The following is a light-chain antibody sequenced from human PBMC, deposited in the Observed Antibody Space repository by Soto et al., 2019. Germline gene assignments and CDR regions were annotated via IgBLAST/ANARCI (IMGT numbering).Light chain of an antibody. V-gene: IGKV4-1*01. J-gene: IGKJ4*01. CDR3: QQYYRTPLT. CDR2: WAS. CDR1: QTDLHRSNSRNS. Sequence: DIVMTQSPDSLAVSLGERATINCKSSQTDLHRSNSRNSLAWYQVKPGQPPKFLIHWASTRESGVPDRFSGSGAETDFTLTVSSLRAEDVATYYCQQYYRTPLTFGGGTQVEI.